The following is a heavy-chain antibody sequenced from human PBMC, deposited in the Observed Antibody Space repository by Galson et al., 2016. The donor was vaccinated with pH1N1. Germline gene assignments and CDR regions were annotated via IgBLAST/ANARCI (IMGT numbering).Heavy chain of an antibody. D-gene: IGHD2/OR15-2a*01. V-gene: IGHV5-51*01. CDR2: IYPGDSDT. CDR1: GYNFDRYW. Sequence: QSGAEVTKPGESLKISCKGSGYNFDRYWIGWVRQMPGKGLEWMAIIYPGDSDTRYSPSFQGQVSISADKSISTAYLQWSSLKASDTAMYYCARQEFSDYWGQGTLVIVSS. J-gene: IGHJ4*02. CDR3: ARQEFSDY.